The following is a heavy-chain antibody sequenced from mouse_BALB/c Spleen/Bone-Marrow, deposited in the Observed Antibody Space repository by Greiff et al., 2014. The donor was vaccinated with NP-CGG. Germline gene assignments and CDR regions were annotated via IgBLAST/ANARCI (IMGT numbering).Heavy chain of an antibody. CDR1: GFTFSDYY. V-gene: IGHV5-12*02. Sequence: EVKLVESGGGLVQPGGSLKLSYATSGFTFSDYYMYWVRQTPEKRLEWVAYISNGGGSTYYPDTVKGRFTISRDNAKNTLYLQMSRLKSEDTAMYYCARHNYDETWFAYWGQGTLVTVSA. CDR3: ARHNYDETWFAY. J-gene: IGHJ3*01. D-gene: IGHD2-4*01. CDR2: ISNGGGST.